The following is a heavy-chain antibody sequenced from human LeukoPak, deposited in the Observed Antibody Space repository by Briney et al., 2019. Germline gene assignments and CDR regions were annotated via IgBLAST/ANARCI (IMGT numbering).Heavy chain of an antibody. CDR3: ASQPSIAVAGTFDY. V-gene: IGHV1-8*01. CDR2: MNPNSGNT. Sequence: GASVKVSCKASGYTFTSYDINWVRQATGQGLEWMGRMNPNSGNTGYAQKFQGRVTMTRNTSISTAYMELSSLRSEDTAVYYCASQPSIAVAGTFDYWGQGTLVTVSS. D-gene: IGHD6-19*01. CDR1: GYTFTSYD. J-gene: IGHJ4*02.